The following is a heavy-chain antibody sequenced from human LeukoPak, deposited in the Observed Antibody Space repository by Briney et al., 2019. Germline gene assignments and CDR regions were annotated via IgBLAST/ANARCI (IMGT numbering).Heavy chain of an antibody. Sequence: GESLKISCQGSGYSFTTYWIGWVRQMPGKGLEWMGIIYPGNSDTRYSPSFQGQVTISADKSISTAYLQWNSLKASDTAMYYCARRDGYGAYDIWGQGTMVTVSS. CDR1: GYSFTTYW. V-gene: IGHV5-51*01. J-gene: IGHJ3*02. CDR2: IYPGNSDT. D-gene: IGHD5-24*01. CDR3: ARRDGYGAYDI.